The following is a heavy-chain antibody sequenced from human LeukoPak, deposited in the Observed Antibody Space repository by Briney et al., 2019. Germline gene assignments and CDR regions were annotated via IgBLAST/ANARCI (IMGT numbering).Heavy chain of an antibody. D-gene: IGHD4-17*01. CDR3: ARDSSYGDYVAFDY. V-gene: IGHV1-18*01. CDR2: ISAYNGNT. J-gene: IGHJ4*02. Sequence: APVKVSCKASGYTFTSYGISWVRQAPGQGLEWMGWISAYNGNTNYAQKLQGRVTMTTDTSTSTAYMELRSLRSDDTAVYYCARDSSYGDYVAFDYWGQGTLVTVSS. CDR1: GYTFTSYG.